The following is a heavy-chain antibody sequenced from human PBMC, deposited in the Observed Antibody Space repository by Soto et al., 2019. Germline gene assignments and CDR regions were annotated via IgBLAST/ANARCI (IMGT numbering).Heavy chain of an antibody. CDR2: INHSGST. CDR3: ARMFKVVTALYYYYYGMDV. D-gene: IGHD2-21*02. J-gene: IGHJ6*02. Sequence: SETLSLTCAVYGGSFSGYYWSWIRQPPGKGLEWIGEINHSGSTNYNPSLKSRATISVDTSKNQFSLKLSSVTAADTAVYYCARMFKVVTALYYYYYGMDVWGQGTTVTVSS. CDR1: GGSFSGYY. V-gene: IGHV4-34*01.